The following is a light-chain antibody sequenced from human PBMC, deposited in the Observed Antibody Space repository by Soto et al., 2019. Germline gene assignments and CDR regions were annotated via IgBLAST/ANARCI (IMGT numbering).Light chain of an antibody. CDR3: SSYTSSSHHGV. CDR2: DVS. V-gene: IGLV2-14*01. J-gene: IGLJ2*01. CDR1: SSDVGGYNY. Sequence: QSALTQPAAVSGSTGQSITISCTGTSSDVGGYNYVSWYQQNPGKAPKLMIYDVSNRPSGGSNRFSGSKSGNTASLTISGLQAEDEADYYCSSYTSSSHHGVFGGGTKLNV.